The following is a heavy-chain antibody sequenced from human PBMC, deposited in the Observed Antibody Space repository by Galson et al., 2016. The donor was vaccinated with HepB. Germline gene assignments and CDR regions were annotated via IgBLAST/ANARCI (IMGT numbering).Heavy chain of an antibody. CDR1: GFTRNNYA. CDR3: ARDQGWEGGWFDP. CDR2: ISYDGSNR. V-gene: IGHV3-30*09. Sequence: SLRLSCAASGFTRNNYALNWVRQAPGKGLERVALISYDGSNRYYGDPVRGRFAISRDTSKNTVYLQMNSLRPEDTAVYYCARDQGWEGGWFDPWGQGTLVTVSS. J-gene: IGHJ5*02. D-gene: IGHD1-26*01.